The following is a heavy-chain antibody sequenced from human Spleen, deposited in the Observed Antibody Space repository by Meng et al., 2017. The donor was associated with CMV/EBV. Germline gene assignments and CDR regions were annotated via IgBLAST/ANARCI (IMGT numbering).Heavy chain of an antibody. CDR1: GGSISSGGYY. Sequence: LRLSCTVSGGSISSGGYYWSWIRQHPGKGLEWIGYIYYSGSTYYNPSLKSRVTISVDTSKNQFSLKLSSVTAADTAVYYCARGSYGDYALFDYWGQGTLVTVSS. D-gene: IGHD4-17*01. CDR2: IYYSGST. V-gene: IGHV4-31*03. CDR3: ARGSYGDYALFDY. J-gene: IGHJ4*02.